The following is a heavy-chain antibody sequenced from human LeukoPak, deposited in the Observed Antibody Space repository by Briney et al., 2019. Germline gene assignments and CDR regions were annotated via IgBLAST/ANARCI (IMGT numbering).Heavy chain of an antibody. Sequence: GGSLRLSCAASGFTFSSYAMHWVRQAPGKGLEYVSAISSNGGSTYYANSVKGRFTISRDNSKNTLYLQMGSLRAEDMAVYYCARDLSSGWYYFDYWGQGTLVAVSS. CDR3: ARDLSSGWYYFDY. J-gene: IGHJ4*02. D-gene: IGHD6-19*01. CDR1: GFTFSSYA. CDR2: ISSNGGST. V-gene: IGHV3-64*01.